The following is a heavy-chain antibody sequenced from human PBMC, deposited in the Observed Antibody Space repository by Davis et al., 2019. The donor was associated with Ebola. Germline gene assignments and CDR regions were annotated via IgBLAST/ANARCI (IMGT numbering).Heavy chain of an antibody. Sequence: PSETLSLTCTVSGGSISSHYWSWIRQPPGKGLEWIGYIYYSGSTKYNPSLQSRVTISVDTSNNEFSLKLSSVTAADTDIYYCARGSPVYYIYGMDVWGQGTTVTVSS. D-gene: IGHD2-15*01. J-gene: IGHJ6*02. CDR2: IYYSGST. CDR1: GGSISSHY. CDR3: ARGSPVYYIYGMDV. V-gene: IGHV4-59*11.